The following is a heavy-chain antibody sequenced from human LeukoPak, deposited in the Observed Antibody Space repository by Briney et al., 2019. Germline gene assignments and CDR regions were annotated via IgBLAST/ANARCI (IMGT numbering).Heavy chain of an antibody. Sequence: GGSLRLSCAASGFTFSSYAMHWVRQAPGKGLEWVAVISYDGSNKYYADSVKGRFTISRDNSKNTLYLQMNSLRAEDTAVYYCAKQQHIVVVTATSPAHYYYMDVWGKGTTVTISS. J-gene: IGHJ6*03. CDR2: ISYDGSNK. CDR3: AKQQHIVVVTATSPAHYYYMDV. D-gene: IGHD2-21*02. V-gene: IGHV3-30*04. CDR1: GFTFSSYA.